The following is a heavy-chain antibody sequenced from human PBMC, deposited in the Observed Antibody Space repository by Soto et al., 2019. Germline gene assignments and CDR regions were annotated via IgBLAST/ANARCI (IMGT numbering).Heavy chain of an antibody. J-gene: IGHJ5*02. Sequence: SETLSLTCTVSGGSISSYYWSWIRQPPGKGLEWIGYIYYSGSTNYNPSLKSRVTISVDTSKNQFSLKLSSVTAADTAVYYCARQGIVVVPAAFGWFDPWGQGTLVTVSS. CDR3: ARQGIVVVPAAFGWFDP. CDR1: GGSISSYY. CDR2: IYYSGST. V-gene: IGHV4-59*08. D-gene: IGHD2-2*01.